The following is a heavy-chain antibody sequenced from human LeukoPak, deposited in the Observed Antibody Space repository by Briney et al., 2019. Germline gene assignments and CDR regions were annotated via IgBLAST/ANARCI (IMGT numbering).Heavy chain of an antibody. D-gene: IGHD4/OR15-4a*01. CDR3: ARDRLHGAAAFDI. Sequence: PGGSLRLSCAASGFTFSSYAMTWVRQAPGKGLGWVSIISGSGGTTYYADSVKGRFTISRDNSKNTLYLQMNSLRAEDTAVYYCARDRLHGAAAFDIWGQGTMVTVSS. CDR2: ISGSGGTT. V-gene: IGHV3-23*01. J-gene: IGHJ3*02. CDR1: GFTFSSYA.